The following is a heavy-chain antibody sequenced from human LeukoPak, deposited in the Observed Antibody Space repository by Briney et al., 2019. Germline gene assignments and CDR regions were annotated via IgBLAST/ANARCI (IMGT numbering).Heavy chain of an antibody. CDR3: ARALGFLEWFDY. J-gene: IGHJ4*02. CDR1: GGSISSSSYY. V-gene: IGHV4-39*07. CDR2: IYYSGST. Sequence: SETLSLTCTVSGGSISSSSYYWGWIRQPPGKGLEWIGSIYYSGSTYYNPSLKSRVTISVDTSKNQFSLKLSSVTAADTAVYYCARALGFLEWFDYWGQGTLVTVSS. D-gene: IGHD3-3*01.